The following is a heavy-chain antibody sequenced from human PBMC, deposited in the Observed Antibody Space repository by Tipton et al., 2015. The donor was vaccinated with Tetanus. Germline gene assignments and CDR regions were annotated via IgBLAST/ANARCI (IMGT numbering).Heavy chain of an antibody. J-gene: IGHJ5*02. CDR2: IYPGDSDA. Sequence: QLVQSGAEVKKPGQSLKISCKVSGHNSRSYWISWVRQMPGKGPEWMGIIYPGDSDATYSPPFRGQVTISADKSISTAYLQWSSLKASATAIYFCARLPKHYSASGTTWGQGTLVTVSS. D-gene: IGHD3-10*01. CDR3: ARLPKHYSASGTT. V-gene: IGHV5-51*01. CDR1: GHNSRSYW.